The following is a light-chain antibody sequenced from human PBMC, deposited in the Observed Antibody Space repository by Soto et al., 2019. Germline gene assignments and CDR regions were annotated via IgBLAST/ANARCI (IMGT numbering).Light chain of an antibody. CDR2: EVP. CDR3: NSYTTYSRGV. J-gene: IGLJ2*01. Sequence: QSALTQPPSVSGSPGQSVTISCTGTSSDIGNYNSVSWYQQPPGTAPKLMIYEVPNRPSGVPDRFSGSKSGNTASLTISGLQAEDEPDYHYNSYTTYSRGVFGGGTKLTVL. CDR1: SSDIGNYNS. V-gene: IGLV2-18*02.